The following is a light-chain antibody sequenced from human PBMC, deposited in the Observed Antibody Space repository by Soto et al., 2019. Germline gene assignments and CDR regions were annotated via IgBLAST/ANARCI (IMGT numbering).Light chain of an antibody. CDR2: AAS. J-gene: IGKJ4*01. V-gene: IGKV1-39*01. CDR1: QSINTY. CDR3: QQSYSTPLT. Sequence: DIQMTQSPSSLSASVGDRFTITCRASQSINTYLNWYQQKPGKAPKFLIHAASSLQSGVPSRFSGSGSGTDFTLIISSLQPEDFATYYCQQSYSTPLTFGGGTKV.